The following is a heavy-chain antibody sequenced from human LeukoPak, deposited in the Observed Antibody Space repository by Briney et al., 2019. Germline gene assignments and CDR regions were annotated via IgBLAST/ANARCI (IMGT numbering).Heavy chain of an antibody. V-gene: IGHV3-48*04. D-gene: IGHD3-22*01. Sequence: PGGSLRLSCAASGFTFSSYWMSWVRQAPGKGLEWVSYISSSGTIIYYADSVKGRFHISRDNAKNSLYLQMNSLRADDTAVYYCTRGRHDTSGYYYWGQGTLVTISS. J-gene: IGHJ4*02. CDR3: TRGRHDTSGYYY. CDR1: GFTFSSYW. CDR2: ISSSGTII.